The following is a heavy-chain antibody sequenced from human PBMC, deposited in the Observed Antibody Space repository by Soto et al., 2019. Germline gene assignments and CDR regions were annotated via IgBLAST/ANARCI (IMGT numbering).Heavy chain of an antibody. D-gene: IGHD2-15*01. CDR2: ISGSGGST. CDR1: GFTFSSYA. V-gene: IGHV3-23*01. J-gene: IGHJ4*02. Sequence: ESGGGLVQPGGSLRLSCAASGFTFSSYAMSWVRQAPRKGLEWVSAISGSGGSTYYADSVKGRFTISRDNSKNTLYLQMNSLRAEDTAVYYCAKDPGYCSGGSCYDYWGQGTLVTVSS. CDR3: AKDPGYCSGGSCYDY.